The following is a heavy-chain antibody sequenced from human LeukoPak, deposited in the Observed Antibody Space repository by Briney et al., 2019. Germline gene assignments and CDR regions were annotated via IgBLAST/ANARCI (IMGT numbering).Heavy chain of an antibody. CDR2: INPNSGGT. CDR1: GYTFTCYY. CDR3: ARGYNWNRWDFDY. J-gene: IGHJ4*02. V-gene: IGHV1-2*02. D-gene: IGHD1-1*01. Sequence: ASVTVSCTASGYTFTCYYMHWVRQAPGQGLEWMGWINPNSGGTNYAQKFQGRVTMTRDTSISTAYMELSRLRSDDTAVYYCARGYNWNRWDFDYWGQGTLVSVSS.